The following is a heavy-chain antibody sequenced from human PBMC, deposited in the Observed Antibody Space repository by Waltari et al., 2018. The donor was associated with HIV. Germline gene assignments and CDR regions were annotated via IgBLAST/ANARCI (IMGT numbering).Heavy chain of an antibody. D-gene: IGHD6-19*01. CDR3: ARDHIAVAEDAFDI. V-gene: IGHV4-4*07. Sequence: QVQLQESGPGLVKPSETLSLTCTVSGGSISSYYWSWIRQPAGKGLEWIGRIYTSGSTNYNPSLKSRVTMSVDTSKNQFSLKLSSVTAADTAVYYCARDHIAVAEDAFDIWGQGTMVTVSS. CDR2: IYTSGST. CDR1: GGSISSYY. J-gene: IGHJ3*02.